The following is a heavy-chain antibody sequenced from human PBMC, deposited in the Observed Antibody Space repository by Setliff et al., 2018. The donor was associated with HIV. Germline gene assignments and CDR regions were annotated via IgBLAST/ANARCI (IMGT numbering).Heavy chain of an antibody. CDR1: GGSINRSNYY. J-gene: IGHJ4*02. D-gene: IGHD3-9*01. CDR3: ARQTWEYYCTLTGYYRSPKNFDS. V-gene: IGHV4-39*01. CDR2: ISYTGST. Sequence: PSETLSLTCTVPGGSINRSNYYWGWIRQPPGKGLEWIGTISYTGSTYYDPSLKSRVTISLDTSKNQFFLKPSSVTAPDTAIYYCARQTWEYYCTLTGYYRSPKNFDSWGQGTLVTVSS.